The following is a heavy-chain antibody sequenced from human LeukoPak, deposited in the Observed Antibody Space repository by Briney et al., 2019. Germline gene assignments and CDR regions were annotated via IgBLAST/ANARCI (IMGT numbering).Heavy chain of an antibody. CDR1: GFTFSSSW. CDR2: MKQDGSEK. V-gene: IGHV3-7*01. D-gene: IGHD1-1*01. J-gene: IGHJ4*02. Sequence: PGGSLRLSCAASGFTFSSSWMTWVRQAPGKGLEWVANMKQDGSEKYYVDSVKGRFTISRDNTKNSLYLQMNGLRAEDTAVYYCVRHQGTTFDYWGQGTLVTVSS. CDR3: VRHQGTTFDY.